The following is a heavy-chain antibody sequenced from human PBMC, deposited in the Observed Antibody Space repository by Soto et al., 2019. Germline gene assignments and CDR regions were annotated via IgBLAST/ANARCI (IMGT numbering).Heavy chain of an antibody. Sequence: QVQLVESGGGVVQPGRSLRLSCAASGFTFSSYGMHWVRQAPGKGLEWVSIISYDGSDKYYADSVKGRFTISRDNSKNTLDLQMNSLRTEDTAVYYCAKRDYSGGAYLFDYWGQGTLVSVSS. CDR3: AKRDYSGGAYLFDY. CDR1: GFTFSSYG. J-gene: IGHJ4*02. V-gene: IGHV3-30*18. CDR2: ISYDGSDK. D-gene: IGHD4-4*01.